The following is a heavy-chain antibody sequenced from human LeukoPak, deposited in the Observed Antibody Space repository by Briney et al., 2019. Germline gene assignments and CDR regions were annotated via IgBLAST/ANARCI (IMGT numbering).Heavy chain of an antibody. CDR1: GFTVSSNY. D-gene: IGHD3-9*01. CDR3: ARDQDILTGYYGSYYYGMDV. Sequence: GGSLRLSCAASGFTVSSNYMSWVRQAPGKGLEWVANIKQDGSEKYYVDSVKGRFTISRDNAKNSLYLQMNSLRAEDTAVYYCARDQDILTGYYGSYYYGMDVWGQGTTVTVSS. J-gene: IGHJ6*02. CDR2: IKQDGSEK. V-gene: IGHV3-7*01.